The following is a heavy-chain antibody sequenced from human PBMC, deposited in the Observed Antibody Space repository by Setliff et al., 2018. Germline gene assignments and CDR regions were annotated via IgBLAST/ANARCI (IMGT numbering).Heavy chain of an antibody. D-gene: IGHD2-15*01. CDR3: ARRLYITVVDNWFDS. Sequence: PSETLSLTCAVSGVSINSLTWWSWVRQTPGKGFEWIGEIYHDGNSNFAPSVHYNPSVQSRISISADSSKNQFSLSLSSVSAADTAVYYCARRLYITVVDNWFDSWGQGTLVTVSS. CDR2: IYHDGNS. CDR1: GVSINSLTW. V-gene: IGHV4-4*02. J-gene: IGHJ5*01.